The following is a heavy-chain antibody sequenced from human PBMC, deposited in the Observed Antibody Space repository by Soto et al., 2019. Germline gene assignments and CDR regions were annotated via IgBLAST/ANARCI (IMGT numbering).Heavy chain of an antibody. CDR1: GGTFSSYA. D-gene: IGHD3-22*01. CDR2: SIPIFSTA. J-gene: IGHJ4*02. Sequence: GASVKVSCKASGGTFSSYAISWVRQGTGWRLEWMAGSIPIFSTANYEQKFQGRVTITADESRSTAYMELSSMRSEATAVYYCARRYYCGSSGQMWGQGTLGTVSS. CDR3: ARRYYCGSSGQM. V-gene: IGHV1-69*13.